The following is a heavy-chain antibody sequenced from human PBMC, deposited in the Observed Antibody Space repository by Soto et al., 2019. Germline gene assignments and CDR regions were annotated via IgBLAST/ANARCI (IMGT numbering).Heavy chain of an antibody. Sequence: EVQLVQSGAEVKKPGESLKISCKGSGYNFNTYWIGWARLVPGKGLEWMGMIQPGDSDARYSPSFQGQVTISADKSITTAYLQWSSLKASDTAIYYCARQRAIITIDSFNTWGQGTVVTVSS. CDR1: GYNFNTYW. CDR3: ARQRAIITIDSFNT. CDR2: IQPGDSDA. D-gene: IGHD1-1*01. V-gene: IGHV5-51*01. J-gene: IGHJ3*02.